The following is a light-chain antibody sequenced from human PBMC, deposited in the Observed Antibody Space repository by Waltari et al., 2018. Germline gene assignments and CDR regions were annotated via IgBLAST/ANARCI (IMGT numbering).Light chain of an antibody. CDR1: SSDLGGYNY. CDR3: SSYAGSNYVA. CDR2: QVT. J-gene: IGLJ2*01. V-gene: IGLV2-8*01. Sequence: QSALTQPPSASGSPGQSVTIFCTGTSSDLGGYNYVSWYQQRPGKAPKLFIYQVTKRPSGVPDRFSGSKSANTASLTVSGLQAEEEADYYCSSYAGSNYVAFGGGTKLTVL.